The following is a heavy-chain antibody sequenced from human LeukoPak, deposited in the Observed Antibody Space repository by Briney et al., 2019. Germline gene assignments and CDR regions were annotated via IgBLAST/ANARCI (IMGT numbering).Heavy chain of an antibody. Sequence: SETLSLTCTVSGGSISSYYWSWVRQPPGKGLEWIGYIYYSGSTNYNRSLKSRVTISVDTSKNQFSLKLSSVTAADTAVYYCARHYRGSGSIYGMDVWGQGTTVTVSS. V-gene: IGHV4-59*08. CDR1: GGSISSYY. CDR2: IYYSGST. J-gene: IGHJ6*02. CDR3: ARHYRGSGSIYGMDV. D-gene: IGHD3-10*01.